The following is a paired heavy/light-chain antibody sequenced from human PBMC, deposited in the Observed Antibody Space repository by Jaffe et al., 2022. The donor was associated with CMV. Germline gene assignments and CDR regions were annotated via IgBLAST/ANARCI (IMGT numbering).Heavy chain of an antibody. V-gene: IGHV3-11*01. D-gene: IGHD3-22*01. CDR2: VTSSGSTI. Sequence: QVQLVESGGGLVKPGGSLRLSCAASGFTFSDYYMSWIRQAPGKGLEWVSYVTSSGSTISYADSVRGRFTVSRDNAKNSLYLQMNSLRAEDTAVYYCARLEGSGGYYIPFYFDYWGQGTLVTVSS. CDR3: ARLEGSGGYYIPFYFDY. CDR1: GFTFSDYY. J-gene: IGHJ4*02.
Light chain of an antibody. V-gene: IGKV3-20*01. Sequence: EIVLTQSPGTLSLSPGERATLSCWASQTIISNYLAWYQQKPGQAPRLLIYAASSRATGIPDRFSGSGSGTDFTLSISRLEPEDFAVYYCQQYGSSPRITFGQGTRLEIK. J-gene: IGKJ5*01. CDR3: QQYGSSPRIT. CDR2: AAS. CDR1: QTIISNY.